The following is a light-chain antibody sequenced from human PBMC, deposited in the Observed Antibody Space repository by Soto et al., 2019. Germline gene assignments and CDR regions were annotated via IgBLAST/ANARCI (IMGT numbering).Light chain of an antibody. V-gene: IGKV1-39*01. CDR3: QQSFSSLWT. CDR2: AAS. CDR1: QSISNY. J-gene: IGKJ1*01. Sequence: DVQMTQSPSSLSASVGDRVTITCRASQSISNYLNWYQQKPGKAPKFLIYAASSLQSGVPSRFSGSGSGTDFTLTISSLQREDFATYFCQQSFSSLWTFSPGTKVDIK.